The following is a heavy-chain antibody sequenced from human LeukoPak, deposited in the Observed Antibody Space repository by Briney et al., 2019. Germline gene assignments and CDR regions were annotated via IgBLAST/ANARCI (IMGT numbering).Heavy chain of an antibody. CDR2: IYYSGST. J-gene: IGHJ2*01. D-gene: IGHD6-13*01. Sequence: SETLSLTCTVSGGSISSYYWSWIRQPPGKGLEWIGYIYYSGSTNYNPSLKSRVTISVDTSKNQFSLKLSSVTAADTAVYYCAIAAAYYWYFDLWGRGTLVTVSP. V-gene: IGHV4-59*08. CDR3: AIAAAYYWYFDL. CDR1: GGSISSYY.